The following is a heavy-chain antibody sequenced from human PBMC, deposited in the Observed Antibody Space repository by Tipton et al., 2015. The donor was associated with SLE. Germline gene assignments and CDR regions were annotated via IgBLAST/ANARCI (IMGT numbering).Heavy chain of an antibody. V-gene: IGHV4-61*02. Sequence: TLSLTCTVSGGSISSGSYYWIWIRQPAGKGLEWIGRIYTSGGTNYNPSLKSRVTISAYTSKNQFSLKLSSVTAADTAVYYCARAIGYQQLAPMDVGAKGPRSPSP. CDR1: GGSISSGSYY. CDR3: ARAIGYQQLAPMDV. D-gene: IGHD6-13*01. J-gene: IGHJ6*03. CDR2: IYTSGGT.